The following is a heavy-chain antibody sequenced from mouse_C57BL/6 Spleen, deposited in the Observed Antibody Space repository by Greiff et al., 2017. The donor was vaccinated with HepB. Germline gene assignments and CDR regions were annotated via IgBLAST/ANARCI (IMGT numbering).Heavy chain of an antibody. J-gene: IGHJ3*01. D-gene: IGHD2-5*01. CDR2: IDPSDSET. CDR3: ERQGYSNYVDFAY. CDR1: GYTFTSYW. V-gene: IGHV1-52*01. Sequence: QVQLQQPGAELVRPGSSVKLSCKASGYTFTSYWMHWVKQRPIQGLEWIGNIDPSDSETHYNQKFKDKATLTVDKSSSTAYMQLSSLTSEDSAVYYCERQGYSNYVDFAYWGQGTLVTVSA.